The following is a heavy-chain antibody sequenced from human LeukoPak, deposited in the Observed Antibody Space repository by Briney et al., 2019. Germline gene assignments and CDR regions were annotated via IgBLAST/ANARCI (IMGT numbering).Heavy chain of an antibody. CDR3: ASGRQWNTWDAFDI. CDR2: INPNSGGT. CDR1: GYTFTSYA. D-gene: IGHD1/OR15-1a*01. J-gene: IGHJ3*02. Sequence: RASVKVSCKASGYTFTSYAMNWVRQAPGQGLEWMGWINPNSGGTNYAQKFQGWVTMTRDTSISTAYMELSRLRSDDTAVYYCASGRQWNTWDAFDIWGQGTMVTVSS. V-gene: IGHV1-2*04.